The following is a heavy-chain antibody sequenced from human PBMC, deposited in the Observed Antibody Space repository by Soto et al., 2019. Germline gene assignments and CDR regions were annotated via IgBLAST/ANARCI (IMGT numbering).Heavy chain of an antibody. CDR2: IIPIFGTA. CDR3: ARVIRGAYYNSPLET. V-gene: IGHV1-69*05. CDR1: GGTFSSYA. Sequence: SVKVSCKASGGTFSSYAISWFRQAPGQGLEWTGGIIPIFGTANYAQKFQGRATITTDASTSTAYMELSRLSSDDTAVYYCARVIRGAYYNSPLETWGQGTVVTVSS. D-gene: IGHD3-10*01. J-gene: IGHJ5*02.